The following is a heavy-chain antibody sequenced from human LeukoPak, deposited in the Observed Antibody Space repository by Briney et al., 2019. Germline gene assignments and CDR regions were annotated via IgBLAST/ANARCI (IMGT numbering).Heavy chain of an antibody. D-gene: IGHD6-19*01. CDR1: GFTVSGNY. J-gene: IGHJ4*02. CDR3: ATGNQWLAFDY. V-gene: IGHV3-66*01. Sequence: GGSLRLSCAASGFTVSGNYMSWVRQAPGKGLDWVSVIYSGDNTNYADSVKGRLTISRDYSKNTLYLQMSSLRAEDTAVYYCATGNQWLAFDYWGQGTLVTVSS. CDR2: IYSGDNT.